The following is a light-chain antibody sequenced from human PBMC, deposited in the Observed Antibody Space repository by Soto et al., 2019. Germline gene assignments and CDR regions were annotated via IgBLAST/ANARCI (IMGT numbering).Light chain of an antibody. V-gene: IGKV1-9*01. Sequence: DIQLTQSPSFVSSSVGDRVTITCRASQDIRSYLDWYQQKPGKGPKHLIHAASTLQIGVPLRFRGSGSGTAFNLTITRLQPADFATHYCGQLNTYPPTFDGVTEVKIK. J-gene: IGKJ4*01. CDR1: QDIRSY. CDR2: AAS. CDR3: GQLNTYPPT.